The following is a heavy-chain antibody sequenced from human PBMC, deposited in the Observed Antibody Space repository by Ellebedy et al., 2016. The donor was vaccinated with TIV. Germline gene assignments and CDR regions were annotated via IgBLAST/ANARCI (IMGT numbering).Heavy chain of an antibody. CDR2: ISAYNGNT. D-gene: IGHD6-19*01. CDR1: LYTLTSYG. V-gene: IGHV1-18*01. J-gene: IGHJ5*02. CDR3: ARSVSSGLEGENWFDP. Sequence: AASVNVSCKSSLYTLTSYGISWVRHAPRQGLEWMGWISAYNGNTNYAQKLQGRVTMTTETSTSTAYTEPRSLRSDETAVYYCARSVSSGLEGENWFDPWGQGTLVTVSS.